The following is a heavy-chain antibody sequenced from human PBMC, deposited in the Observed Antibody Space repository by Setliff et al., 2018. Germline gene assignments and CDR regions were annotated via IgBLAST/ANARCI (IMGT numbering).Heavy chain of an antibody. CDR3: ARALASAGTVYFDY. CDR1: GYSFTTYW. CDR2: IYPGDSDT. J-gene: IGHJ4*02. Sequence: PGESLKISCKGPGYSFTTYWIGWVRQMPGKGLEWMGIIYPGDSDTRYSPSFQGKVTISADKSISTAYLQWSSLKASDTAMYYCARALASAGTVYFDYWGQGTLVTVSS. D-gene: IGHD6-13*01. V-gene: IGHV5-51*01.